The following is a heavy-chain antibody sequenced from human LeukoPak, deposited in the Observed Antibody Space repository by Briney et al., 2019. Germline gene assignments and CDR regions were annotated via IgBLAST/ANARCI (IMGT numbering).Heavy chain of an antibody. Sequence: PGGSLRLSCEASGFTFSSYEMNWVRQAPGKGLEWVSYISSSGSTIYYADSVKGRFTISRDNSKNTLYLQMNSLRAEDTAVYYCAKHSSSSPQDYWGQGILVTVSS. J-gene: IGHJ4*02. CDR1: GFTFSSYE. CDR3: AKHSSSSPQDY. V-gene: IGHV3-48*03. CDR2: ISSSGSTI. D-gene: IGHD6-6*01.